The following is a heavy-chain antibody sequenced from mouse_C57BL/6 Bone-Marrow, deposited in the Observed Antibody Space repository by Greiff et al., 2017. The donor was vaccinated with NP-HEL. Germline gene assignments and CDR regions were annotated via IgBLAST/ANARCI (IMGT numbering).Heavy chain of an antibody. CDR3: TRYYDYDGGGFDY. V-gene: IGHV5-9-1*02. D-gene: IGHD2-4*01. CDR1: GFTFSSYA. CDR2: ISSGGDYI. J-gene: IGHJ2*01. Sequence: EVHLVESGEGLVKPGGSLKLSCAASGFTFSSYAMSWVRQTPEKRLEWVAYISSGGDYIYYADTVKGRFTISRDNARNPLYLQMSSLKSEDTAMYYCTRYYDYDGGGFDYWGQGTTLTVSS.